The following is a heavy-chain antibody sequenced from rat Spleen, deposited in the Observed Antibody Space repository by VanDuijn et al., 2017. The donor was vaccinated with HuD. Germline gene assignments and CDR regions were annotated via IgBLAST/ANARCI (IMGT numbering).Heavy chain of an antibody. CDR3: ATQGITAPHFDY. CDR2: ISYDGSST. J-gene: IGHJ2*01. D-gene: IGHD1-4*01. Sequence: EVQLVESGGGLVQPGRSLKLSCAASGFTFSNYDMAWVRQAPTKGLEWVATISYDGSSTYYRDSVKGRFTISRDNAKSTLYLQMDSLGSEDTATYYCATQGITAPHFDYWGQGVMVTVSS. V-gene: IGHV5-29*01. CDR1: GFTFSNYD.